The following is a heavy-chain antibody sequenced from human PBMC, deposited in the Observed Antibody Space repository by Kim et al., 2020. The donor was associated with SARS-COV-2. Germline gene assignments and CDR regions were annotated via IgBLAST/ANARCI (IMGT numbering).Heavy chain of an antibody. D-gene: IGHD5-18*01. V-gene: IGHV3-23*03. Sequence: CQADSVKGRFTISRDNATNPLYLQMNSLRAEDTAVYYCANHVDTAMGYDYWGQGTLVTVSS. J-gene: IGHJ4*02. CDR3: ANHVDTAMGYDY.